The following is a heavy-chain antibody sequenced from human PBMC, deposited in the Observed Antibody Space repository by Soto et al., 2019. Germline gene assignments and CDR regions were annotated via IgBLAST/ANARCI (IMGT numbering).Heavy chain of an antibody. D-gene: IGHD1-26*01. Sequence: QVQLQESGPGLVKPSGTLSLTCSVSGGSISSSNWWCWVRQPQGKGLEWIGEIYHSGSTNYNPFLKSRVTISVDKYKNQFSLKLSSVTAADTDVYYCARAEWELPNKLDYWGQGPLVTVSS. J-gene: IGHJ4*02. CDR2: IYHSGST. V-gene: IGHV4-4*02. CDR1: GGSISSSNW. CDR3: ARAEWELPNKLDY.